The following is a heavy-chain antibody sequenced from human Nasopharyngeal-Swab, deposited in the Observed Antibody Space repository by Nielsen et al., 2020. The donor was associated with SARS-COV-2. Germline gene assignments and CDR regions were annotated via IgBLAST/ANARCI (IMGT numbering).Heavy chain of an antibody. CDR2: IYYSGST. V-gene: IGHV4-31*02. D-gene: IGHD6-13*01. CDR3: ARGRKQQLVLRWFDP. Sequence: RQAPGKGLEWIGYIYYSGSTYYNPSLKSRVTISVDTSKNQFSLKLSSVTAADTAVFYCARGRKQQLVLRWFDPWGQGTLVTVSS. J-gene: IGHJ5*02.